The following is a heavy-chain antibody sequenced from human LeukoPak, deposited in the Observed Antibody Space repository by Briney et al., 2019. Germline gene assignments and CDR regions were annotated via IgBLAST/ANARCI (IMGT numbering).Heavy chain of an antibody. J-gene: IGHJ5*02. CDR3: AKDSKWFDP. CDR2: ISGSGGST. CDR1: GFNFSPYA. Sequence: PGGSLRLSCVASGFNFSPYAVHWVRQAPGKGLEWVSAISGSGGSTYYADSVKGRFTISRDNSKNTLYLQMNSLRAEDTAVYYCAKDSKWFDPWGQGTLVTVFS. V-gene: IGHV3-23*01.